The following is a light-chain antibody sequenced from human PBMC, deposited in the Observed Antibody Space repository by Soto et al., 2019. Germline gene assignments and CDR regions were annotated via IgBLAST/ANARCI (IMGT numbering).Light chain of an antibody. V-gene: IGKV3-11*01. Sequence: EIVLTQSPATLSLSPGERATLSCRASQSVSRDLAWYQQKPGQAPRLLIYDASNRATGIPARFSASGSGTDFTLTIGSLEPEDFAVYCCQQRSNWPYTFGQGTKLEIK. J-gene: IGKJ2*01. CDR1: QSVSRD. CDR2: DAS. CDR3: QQRSNWPYT.